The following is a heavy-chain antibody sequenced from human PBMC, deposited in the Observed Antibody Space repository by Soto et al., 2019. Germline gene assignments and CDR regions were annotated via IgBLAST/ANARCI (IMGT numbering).Heavy chain of an antibody. Sequence: VSCKASGGTFRSYTISWVRQAPGQGLEWMGRIIPILGIANYAQKFQGRVTITADKSTSTAYMELSSLRSEDTAVYYCAREIPFDQLLSGDYYYYMDVWGKGTTVTVSS. CDR3: AREIPFDQLLSGDYYYYMDV. CDR1: GGTFRSYT. D-gene: IGHD2-2*01. V-gene: IGHV1-69*04. CDR2: IIPILGIA. J-gene: IGHJ6*03.